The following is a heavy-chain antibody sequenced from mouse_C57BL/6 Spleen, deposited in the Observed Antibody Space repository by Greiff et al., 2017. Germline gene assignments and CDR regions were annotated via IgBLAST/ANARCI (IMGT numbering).Heavy chain of an antibody. V-gene: IGHV5-4*03. CDR2: ISDGGSYT. CDR3: ARGDYDRAVDY. Sequence: DVKLVESGGGLVKPGGSLKLSCAASGFTFSSYAMSWVRQTPEKRLEWVAFISDGGSYTYYPDNVKGRFTISRDNAKNTLYLQMSQLKSEDTAMYYCARGDYDRAVDYWGQGTTLTVSS. J-gene: IGHJ2*01. D-gene: IGHD2-4*01. CDR1: GFTFSSYA.